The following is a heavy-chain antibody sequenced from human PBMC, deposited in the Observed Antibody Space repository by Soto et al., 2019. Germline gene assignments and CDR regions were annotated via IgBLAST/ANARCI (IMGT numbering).Heavy chain of an antibody. D-gene: IGHD4-17*01. J-gene: IGHJ4*02. CDR1: GFRVRSFG. V-gene: IGHV3-33*01. CDR3: ARSSPSTVTTVDY. Sequence: PGGSLGLACAASGFRVRSFGVHGVRQTPGKGLEWVAVIWYDGSNEYYADSVKGRFTISRDNSKNTLYLQMNSLRAEDTAVYYCARSSPSTVTTVDYWGQGTLVTVSS. CDR2: IWYDGSNE.